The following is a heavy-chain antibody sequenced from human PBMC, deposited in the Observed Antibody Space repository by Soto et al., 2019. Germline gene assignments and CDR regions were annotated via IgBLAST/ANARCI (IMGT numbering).Heavy chain of an antibody. Sequence: VQLVESGGGLVQPGGSLRLSCAASGFTFSSYSMNWVRQAPGKGLEWVSYISSSSSTIYYADSVKGRFTISRDNAKNSLYLQMNSLRAEDTAVYYCARDFSCSGGSCNDYWGQGTLVTVSS. J-gene: IGHJ4*02. CDR3: ARDFSCSGGSCNDY. CDR1: GFTFSSYS. V-gene: IGHV3-48*01. CDR2: ISSSSSTI. D-gene: IGHD2-15*01.